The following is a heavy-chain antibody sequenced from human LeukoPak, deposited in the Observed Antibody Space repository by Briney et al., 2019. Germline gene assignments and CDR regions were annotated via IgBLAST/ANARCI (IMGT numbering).Heavy chain of an antibody. Sequence: GGSQSLSCAPSGFLFRSYEMNWARQAPGGGLEWISYITTSGTSTYYADSVKGRFTISRDNGKTALSLQMNSLRAEDTAVYYCVVHSATSCYWGQGTLVTVSS. V-gene: IGHV3-48*03. J-gene: IGHJ4*02. CDR1: GFLFRSYE. CDR2: ITTSGTST. D-gene: IGHD1-26*01. CDR3: VVHSATSCY.